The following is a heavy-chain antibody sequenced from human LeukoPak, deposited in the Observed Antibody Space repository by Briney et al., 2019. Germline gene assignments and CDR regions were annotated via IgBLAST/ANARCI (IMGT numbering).Heavy chain of an antibody. J-gene: IGHJ4*02. CDR1: GGSISSYY. CDR2: IYCSGST. V-gene: IGHV4-59*08. Sequence: SETLSLTCTVSGGSISSYYWSWIRQPPGKGLEWIGYIYCSGSTNYNPSLKSRVTISVDTSKNQFSLKLSSVTAADTAVYYCARLGDQYELDYWGQGTLVTVSS. D-gene: IGHD2-2*01. CDR3: ARLGDQYELDY.